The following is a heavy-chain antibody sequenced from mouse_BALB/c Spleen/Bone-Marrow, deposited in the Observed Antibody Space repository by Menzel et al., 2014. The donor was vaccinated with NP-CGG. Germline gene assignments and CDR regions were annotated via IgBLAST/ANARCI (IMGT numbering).Heavy chain of an antibody. J-gene: IGHJ3*01. CDR2: IWSGGST. Sequence: QVQLKESGPGLVQPSQSLSITCTVSGFSLTSYGVHWVRQSPGKGLEWLGIIWSGGSTDYNAAFISRLSISKDNSKSXVFFKMNSLQPNDTAIYYCARTGPSFAYWGQGTLVTVSA. CDR1: GFSLTSYG. V-gene: IGHV2-2*02. CDR3: ARTGPSFAY.